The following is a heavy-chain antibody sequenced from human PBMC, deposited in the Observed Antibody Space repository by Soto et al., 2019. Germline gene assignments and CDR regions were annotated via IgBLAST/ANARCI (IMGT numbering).Heavy chain of an antibody. J-gene: IGHJ5*02. CDR3: ARCTVDTIVTSGWCHYLDP. D-gene: IGHD6-19*01. Sequence: EVQLLDSGGGLVQPGGALRRSCAATGFTFSSSAMSWVRQAPGKGLEWVSAVSGSGGTTYYADSVRGRFTISRDNSKNTLSLQMNSLRAEDTAIYFCARCTVDTIVTSGWCHYLDPWGQGTLVTVSS. CDR2: VSGSGGTT. CDR1: GFTFSSSA. V-gene: IGHV3-23*01.